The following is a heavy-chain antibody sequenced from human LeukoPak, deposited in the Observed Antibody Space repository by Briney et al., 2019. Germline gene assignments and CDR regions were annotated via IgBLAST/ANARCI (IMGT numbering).Heavy chain of an antibody. D-gene: IGHD1-1*01. Sequence: PGGSLRLSCAASGFTFSSYWMSWVRQAPGKGLEWVANIKQVGGVKYYVDSVKGRFTISRDNAKNSLYLQMNSLRAEDTAVYCARVSRHNFGSFDYWGQGTLVTVSS. V-gene: IGHV3-7*01. CDR1: GFTFSSYW. J-gene: IGHJ4*02. CDR2: IKQVGGVK. CDR3: ARVSRHNFGSFDY.